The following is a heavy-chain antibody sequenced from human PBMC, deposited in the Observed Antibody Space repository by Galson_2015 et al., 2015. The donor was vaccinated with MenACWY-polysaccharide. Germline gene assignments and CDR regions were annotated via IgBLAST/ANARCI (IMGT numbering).Heavy chain of an antibody. J-gene: IGHJ4*02. Sequence: SLRLSCAASGFTFSNAWMSWVRQAPGKGLEWVGRIKSKTDGGTTDYAAPVKGRFTISRDDSKNTLYLQMNSLKTEDTAVYYCTTRPRLRLSSGWYDYWGQGTLVTVSS. D-gene: IGHD6-19*01. V-gene: IGHV3-15*01. CDR3: TTRPRLRLSSGWYDY. CDR1: GFTFSNAW. CDR2: IKSKTDGGTT.